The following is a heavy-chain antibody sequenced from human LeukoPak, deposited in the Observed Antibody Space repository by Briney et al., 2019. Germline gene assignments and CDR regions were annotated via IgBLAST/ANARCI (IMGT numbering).Heavy chain of an antibody. Sequence: PGGSLRLSCAASGFTVSSNYMSWVRQAPGEGLEWVSIIYSGGSTYYADSVKGRFTISRDNSKSTLYLQMNSLRAEDTAVYYCAKAYPDYYDSSGLLYFDYWGQGTLVTVSS. CDR2: IYSGGST. CDR1: GFTVSSNY. V-gene: IGHV3-53*01. J-gene: IGHJ4*02. D-gene: IGHD3-22*01. CDR3: AKAYPDYYDSSGLLYFDY.